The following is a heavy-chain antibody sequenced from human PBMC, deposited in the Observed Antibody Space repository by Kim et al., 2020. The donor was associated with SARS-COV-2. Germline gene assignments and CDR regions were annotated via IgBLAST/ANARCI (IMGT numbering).Heavy chain of an antibody. J-gene: IGHJ4*02. V-gene: IGHV3-33*01. CDR3: ARDLVYYDSSGYYPDY. CDR2: IWYDGSNK. Sequence: GGSLRLSCAASGFTFSSYGMHWVRQAPGKGLEWVAVIWYDGSNKYYADSVKGRFTISRDNSKNTLYLQMNSLRAEDTAVYYCARDLVYYDSSGYYPDYWGQGTLVTVSS. CDR1: GFTFSSYG. D-gene: IGHD3-22*01.